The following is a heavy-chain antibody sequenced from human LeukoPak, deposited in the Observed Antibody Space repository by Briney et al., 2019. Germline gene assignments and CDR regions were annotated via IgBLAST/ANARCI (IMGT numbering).Heavy chain of an antibody. CDR1: GYTFTSYG. Sequence: ASVMVSCKASGYTFTSYGISWVRQAPGQGLERMGWISAYNGNTNYAQKLQGRVTLTTDTSTSTAYMELRSLRSDDTAVYYCAREDRSGWSHIDYWGQGTLVTVSS. CDR3: AREDRSGWSHIDY. CDR2: ISAYNGNT. D-gene: IGHD6-19*01. J-gene: IGHJ4*02. V-gene: IGHV1-18*01.